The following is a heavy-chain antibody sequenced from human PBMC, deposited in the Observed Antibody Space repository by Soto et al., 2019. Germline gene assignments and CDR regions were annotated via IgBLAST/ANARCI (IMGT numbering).Heavy chain of an antibody. Sequence: SETMSVTCTVSGGSISSYYWSWIRQPPGKGLEWIGYIYYSGSTNYNPSLKSRVTISVDTSKNQFSLKLSSVTAADTAVYYCARGTDMITFGGVIVFDYWGQGTLVTVSS. CDR3: ARGTDMITFGGVIVFDY. D-gene: IGHD3-16*02. CDR2: IYYSGST. J-gene: IGHJ4*02. CDR1: GGSISSYY. V-gene: IGHV4-59*01.